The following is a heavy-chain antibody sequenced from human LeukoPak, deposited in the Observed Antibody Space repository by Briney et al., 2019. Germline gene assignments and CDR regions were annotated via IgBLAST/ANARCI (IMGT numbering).Heavy chain of an antibody. Sequence: GGSLRLSCAASGFTFSDYYMSWIRQAPGKGLEWVSYISSSGSTIYYADSVKGRFTISRDNAKNSLYLQMNSLRAEDTAVYYCARDKYYYDSSGLWGYWGQGTPVTVSS. V-gene: IGHV3-11*04. CDR2: ISSSGSTI. CDR3: ARDKYYYDSSGLWGY. CDR1: GFTFSDYY. J-gene: IGHJ4*02. D-gene: IGHD3-22*01.